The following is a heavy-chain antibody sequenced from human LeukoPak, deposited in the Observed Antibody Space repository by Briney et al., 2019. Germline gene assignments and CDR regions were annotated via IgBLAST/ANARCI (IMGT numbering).Heavy chain of an antibody. CDR2: INPSGGST. J-gene: IGHJ4*02. CDR1: GYTFTSYY. V-gene: IGHV1-46*01. D-gene: IGHD2-2*01. Sequence: ASVKVSCKASGYTFTSYYMHWVRQAPGQGLEWMGIINPSGGSTSHAQKFQGRVTMTRDTSTSTVYMELSSLRSEDTAVYYCAREDIVVVPAAIGGDFDYWGQGTLVTVSS. CDR3: AREDIVVVPAAIGGDFDY.